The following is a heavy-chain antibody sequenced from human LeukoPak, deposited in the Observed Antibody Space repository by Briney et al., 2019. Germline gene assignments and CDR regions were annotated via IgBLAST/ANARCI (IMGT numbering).Heavy chain of an antibody. D-gene: IGHD3-22*01. CDR2: IYYSGST. Sequence: SEILSLTCTVSGGSISSSSYYWGWLRQPPGKGLEWIGSIYYSGSTYYHPSLKSPFTISVDTSKNQFSLKLSSVTAADTAVYYCARASYYYDSSGYQAFDIWGQGTMVTVSS. CDR3: ARASYYYDSSGYQAFDI. J-gene: IGHJ3*02. CDR1: GGSISSSSYY. V-gene: IGHV4-39*07.